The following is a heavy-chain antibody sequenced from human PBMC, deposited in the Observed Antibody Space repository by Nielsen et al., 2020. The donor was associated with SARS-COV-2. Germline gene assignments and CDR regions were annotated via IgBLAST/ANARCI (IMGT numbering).Heavy chain of an antibody. J-gene: IGHJ5*02. CDR3: ARDGNRGSSWWPSFDP. D-gene: IGHD6-13*01. V-gene: IGHV3-9*01. Sequence: GGSLRLSCAASGFTFDDYAMHWVRQAPGKGLEWVSGISWNSGSIGYADSVKGRFTISRDNAKNSLYLQMNSLRAEDTAVYYCARDGNRGSSWWPSFDPWGQGTLVTVSS. CDR2: ISWNSGSI. CDR1: GFTFDDYA.